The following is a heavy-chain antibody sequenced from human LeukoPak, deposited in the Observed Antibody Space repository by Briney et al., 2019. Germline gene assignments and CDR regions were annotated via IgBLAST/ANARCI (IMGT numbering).Heavy chain of an antibody. D-gene: IGHD3-22*01. J-gene: IGHJ4*02. Sequence: SETLSLTCTVSGGSISSYYWSWIRQPPGKGLEWIGYIYYSGSTNYNPSLKSRVTISVDTSKNQFSLKLSSVTAADTAVYYCARRYDSSGYYYFDYRGQGTLVTVSS. V-gene: IGHV4-59*08. CDR1: GGSISSYY. CDR3: ARRYDSSGYYYFDY. CDR2: IYYSGST.